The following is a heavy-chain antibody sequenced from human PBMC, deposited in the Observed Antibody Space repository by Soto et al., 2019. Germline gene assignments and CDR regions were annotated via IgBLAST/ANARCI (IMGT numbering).Heavy chain of an antibody. J-gene: IGHJ6*02. CDR3: ARVRRRYNVNLLGYYGMDV. V-gene: IGHV4-34*01. CDR1: GGSFSGYY. CDR2: INHSGST. D-gene: IGHD2-2*02. Sequence: SETLSLTCAVYGGSFSGYYWSWIRQPPGKGLEWIGEINHSGSTNYNPSLKSRVTISVGTSKNQFSLKLSSVTAADTAVYYCARVRRRYNVNLLGYYGMDVWGQGTTVTVSS.